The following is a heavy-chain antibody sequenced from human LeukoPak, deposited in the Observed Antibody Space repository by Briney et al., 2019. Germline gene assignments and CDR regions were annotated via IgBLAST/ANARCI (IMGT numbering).Heavy chain of an antibody. J-gene: IGHJ3*02. CDR1: GGSISSGSYY. Sequence: SETLSLTCTVSGGSISSGSYYWTWIRQPAGKGLEWIGRIYTSGGTNYNPSLKSRVTISVDTSKNQFSLRLSSVTAADTAVYYCARAPTLAARMWAFDIWGQGTVVTVSS. V-gene: IGHV4-61*02. CDR2: IYTSGGT. D-gene: IGHD6-6*01. CDR3: ARAPTLAARMWAFDI.